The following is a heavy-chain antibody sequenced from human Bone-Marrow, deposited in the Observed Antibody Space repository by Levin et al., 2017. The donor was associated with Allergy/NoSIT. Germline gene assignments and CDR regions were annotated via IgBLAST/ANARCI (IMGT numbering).Heavy chain of an antibody. CDR1: GFTFSSFA. CDR3: AKGTTKWELYDY. J-gene: IGHJ4*02. Sequence: GGSLRLSCAASGFTFSSFAMSWVRQAPGKGLEWVSAITGGGEHTFYANSVKGRFTISRDNSKNTLHLQVNSLRTEDTAVYYCAKGTTKWELYDYWGQGTLVTVSS. V-gene: IGHV3-23*01. CDR2: ITGGGEHT. D-gene: IGHD1-1*01.